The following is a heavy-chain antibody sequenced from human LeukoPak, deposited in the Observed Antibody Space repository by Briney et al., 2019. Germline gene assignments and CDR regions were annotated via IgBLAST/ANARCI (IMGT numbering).Heavy chain of an antibody. CDR3: ARSGASSGYYSDY. CDR1: GFTVSSNY. V-gene: IGHV3-66*01. J-gene: IGHJ4*02. CDR2: IFSGGST. Sequence: GGSLSLSCAASGFTVSSNYMSWVRQAPGKGLEWVSLIFSGGSTYYADSVKGRFTISRDNSKNTLYLRMNSLRAEDTAVYYCARSGASSGYYSDYWGQGTLVTVSS. D-gene: IGHD3-22*01.